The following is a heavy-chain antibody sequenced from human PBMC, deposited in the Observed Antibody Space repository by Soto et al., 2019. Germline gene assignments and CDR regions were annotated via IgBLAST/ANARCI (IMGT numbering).Heavy chain of an antibody. CDR3: ARARFLGGLFKDYYYYGMDV. CDR1: GYTFTSYD. J-gene: IGHJ6*02. CDR2: MNPNSGNT. D-gene: IGHD3-3*01. Sequence: ASVKVSCKASGYTFTSYDINWVRQATGQGLEWMGWMNPNSGNTGYAQKFQGRVTMTRNTSISTAYMELSSLRSEDTAVYYCARARFLGGLFKDYYYYGMDVWGQGTTVTVSS. V-gene: IGHV1-8*01.